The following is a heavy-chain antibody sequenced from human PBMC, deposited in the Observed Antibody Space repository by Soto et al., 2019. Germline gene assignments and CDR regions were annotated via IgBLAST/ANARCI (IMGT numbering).Heavy chain of an antibody. J-gene: IGHJ4*02. V-gene: IGHV1-69*06. D-gene: IGHD2-2*02. CDR1: GSRFSNYV. CDR2: IIPIFNTT. Sequence: QVQLVQSGAEVKTPGSSLKVSCTVSGSRFSNYVISWVRQAPGHSLEWLGRIIPIFNTTQYAQKFQGRVTITADKSTNTASLELSSLTSDDTAVYYCAREGRGKKAGYNGLVSLGYWGQGTQVTVSS. CDR3: AREGRGKKAGYNGLVSLGY.